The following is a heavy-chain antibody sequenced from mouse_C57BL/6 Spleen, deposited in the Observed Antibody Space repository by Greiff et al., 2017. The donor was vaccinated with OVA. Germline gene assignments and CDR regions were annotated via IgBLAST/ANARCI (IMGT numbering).Heavy chain of an antibody. V-gene: IGHV3-1*01. CDR2: IRYSGST. Sequence: EVKVVESGPGMVKPSQSLSLTCTVTGYSITSGYDWHWIRHFPGNKLEWMGYIRYSGSTNYNPSLKSRISITHDTSKNHFFLKLNSVTTEDTATYYCAREAPTVVAPGYFDVWGTGTTVTVSS. J-gene: IGHJ1*03. CDR3: AREAPTVVAPGYFDV. CDR1: GYSITSGYD. D-gene: IGHD1-1*01.